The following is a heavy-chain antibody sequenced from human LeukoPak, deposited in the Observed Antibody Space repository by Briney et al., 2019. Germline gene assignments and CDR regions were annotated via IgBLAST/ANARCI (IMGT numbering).Heavy chain of an antibody. CDR1: GGSFSGYY. Sequence: KPSESLSLTCAVYGGSFSGYYWSWIRQPPGKGLEWIGEINHSGSTNYNPSLKSRVTTSVDTSKNQFSLKLSSVTAADTAVYYCARVSVRQKISSQQPGDFDYWGQGTLVTVSS. J-gene: IGHJ4*02. CDR2: INHSGST. V-gene: IGHV4-34*01. CDR3: ARVSVRQKISSQQPGDFDY. D-gene: IGHD6-13*01.